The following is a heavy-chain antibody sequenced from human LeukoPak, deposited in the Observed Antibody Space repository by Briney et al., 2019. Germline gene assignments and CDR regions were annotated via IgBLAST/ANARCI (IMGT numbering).Heavy chain of an antibody. CDR3: AREQVGALPHFFDY. J-gene: IGHJ4*02. CDR1: GGSISSGGYY. CDR2: IYYSGST. Sequence: PSETLSLTCTVSGGSISSGGYYWSWIRQHPGKGLEWIGYIYYSGSTYYNPSLKSRVTISVDTSKNQFSLKLSSVTAADTAVYYCAREQVGALPHFFDYWGQGTLVTVSS. V-gene: IGHV4-31*03. D-gene: IGHD1-26*01.